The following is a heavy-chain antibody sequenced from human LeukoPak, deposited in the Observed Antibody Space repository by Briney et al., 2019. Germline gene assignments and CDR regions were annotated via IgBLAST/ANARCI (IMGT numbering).Heavy chain of an antibody. Sequence: SETLSLTCTVSGGSISSSTYYWAWIRQPPGEGLEWIGCIYYSGSTYYNPSLKSRVTISVDTSKNQFSLKLSSVTAADTAVYYCASRNIVLMVYANRADAFDIWGQGTMVTVSS. V-gene: IGHV4-39*01. CDR1: GGSISSSTYY. CDR2: IYYSGST. J-gene: IGHJ3*02. CDR3: ASRNIVLMVYANRADAFDI. D-gene: IGHD2-8*01.